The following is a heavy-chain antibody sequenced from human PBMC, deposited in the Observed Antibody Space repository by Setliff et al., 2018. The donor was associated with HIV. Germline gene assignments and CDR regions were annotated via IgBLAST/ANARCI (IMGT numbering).Heavy chain of an antibody. Sequence: SCAASGFTFSRYGMHWVRQAPGKGLEWVSLISYDGTVKNSADSVKGRFTISRDNSKNTLYLQMFSLRPDDTAVYFCVRVGQSTITSLFFNYMDVWGKGTAVTVS. D-gene: IGHD1-1*01. CDR3: VRVGQSTITSLFFNYMDV. J-gene: IGHJ6*03. V-gene: IGHV3-30*03. CDR1: GFTFSRYG. CDR2: ISYDGTVK.